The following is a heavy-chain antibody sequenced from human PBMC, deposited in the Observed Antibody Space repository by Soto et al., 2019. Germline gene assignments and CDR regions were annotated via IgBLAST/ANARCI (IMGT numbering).Heavy chain of an antibody. CDR2: IHGGGDYT. D-gene: IGHD1-26*01. Sequence: EVQVLESGGGLVQPGGSLRLSCAASGFTFSNYAMSWVRQAPGKGLEWVSTIHGGGDYTHDTDSVKGRFTISRDNSRNTLFLQMNSLRAEDTAVYYCANNRGSGSYTNWNFDVWGRGTLVTVSS. J-gene: IGHJ2*01. CDR3: ANNRGSGSYTNWNFDV. CDR1: GFTFSNYA. V-gene: IGHV3-23*01.